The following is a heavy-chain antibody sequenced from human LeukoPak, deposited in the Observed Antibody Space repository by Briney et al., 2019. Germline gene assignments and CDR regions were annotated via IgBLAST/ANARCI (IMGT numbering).Heavy chain of an antibody. D-gene: IGHD2-2*01. CDR1: GFTFSSYA. J-gene: IGHJ4*02. Sequence: QPGGSLRLSCAASGFTFSSYAMSWVRQAPGKGLEWVSAISGSGGSTYYADSVKGRFTISRDNSKNTLYLQMNSLRAEDTAVYYCAKDLLVVVVPAAPLGGYWGQGTLVTVSS. V-gene: IGHV3-23*01. CDR3: AKDLLVVVVPAAPLGGY. CDR2: ISGSGGST.